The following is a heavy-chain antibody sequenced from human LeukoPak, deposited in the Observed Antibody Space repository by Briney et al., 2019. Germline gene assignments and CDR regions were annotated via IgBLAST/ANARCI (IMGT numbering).Heavy chain of an antibody. CDR3: AREWESDL. D-gene: IGHD1-26*01. Sequence: GGSLRLSCAGSGFTFSSYGMHWVRQAPGKGLEWVAAISYDGTNKYYADSVKGRFTISRDNSKNTLYLQLSSLRAEDTAVYYCAREWESDLWGQGTLVTVSS. J-gene: IGHJ5*02. CDR1: GFTFSSYG. V-gene: IGHV3-30*03. CDR2: ISYDGTNK.